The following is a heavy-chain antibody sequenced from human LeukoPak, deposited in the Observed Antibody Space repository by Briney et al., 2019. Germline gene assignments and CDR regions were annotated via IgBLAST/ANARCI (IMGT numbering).Heavy chain of an antibody. CDR2: VDHSGGT. V-gene: IGHV4-38-2*02. D-gene: IGHD3-10*01. CDR1: GYSLSSGYY. Sequence: SETLSLTCTVSGYSLSSGYYWGWIRQPPGKGLEWIGSVDHSGGTYYNPSLKSRVTISVDTSKNQFSLKLSSVTAADTAVYYCARDREVRGVTAYYYYYYMDVWGKGTTVTVSS. J-gene: IGHJ6*03. CDR3: ARDREVRGVTAYYYYYYMDV.